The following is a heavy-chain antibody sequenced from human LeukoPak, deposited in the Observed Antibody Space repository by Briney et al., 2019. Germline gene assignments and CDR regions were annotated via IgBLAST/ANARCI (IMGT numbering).Heavy chain of an antibody. J-gene: IGHJ3*02. CDR2: IYYSGST. CDR1: GGSISSSSYY. Sequence: SETLSLTCTVSGGSISSSSYYWGWIRQPPGKGLEWIGSIYYSGSTYYNPSLKSRVTISVDTSKNQFSLKLSSVTAADTAVHYCAGQSGSYYDAFDIWGQGTMVTVSS. CDR3: AGQSGSYYDAFDI. D-gene: IGHD1-26*01. V-gene: IGHV4-39*01.